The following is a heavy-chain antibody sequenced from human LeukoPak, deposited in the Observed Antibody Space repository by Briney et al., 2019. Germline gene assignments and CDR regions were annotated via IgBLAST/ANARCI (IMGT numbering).Heavy chain of an antibody. Sequence: GSSVKVSCMASGGTFSSYAISWVRQDPGQGLEWMGRIIPLFVIANYAQKFQGRVTITADESTSTAYMELSSLSSEDTAVYYCARDSGSYSTYYFDYWGQGTLVTVSS. J-gene: IGHJ4*02. CDR2: IIPLFVIA. CDR1: GGTFSSYA. D-gene: IGHD1-26*01. CDR3: ARDSGSYSTYYFDY. V-gene: IGHV1-69*15.